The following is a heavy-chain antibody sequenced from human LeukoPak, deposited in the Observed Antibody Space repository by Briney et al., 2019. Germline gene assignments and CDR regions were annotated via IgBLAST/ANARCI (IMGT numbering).Heavy chain of an antibody. CDR1: GFAFSNYA. CDR3: AKNAGYSYGLYYFDY. D-gene: IGHD5-18*01. Sequence: GGSLRLSCAASGFAFSNYAMSWVRQAPGKGLEWVSSLISSGATTYYADSVKGRFTISRDNSKNTVHLQMDSLRAEDSAVYYCAKNAGYSYGLYYFDYWGQGTLVTVSS. CDR2: LISSGATT. J-gene: IGHJ4*02. V-gene: IGHV3-23*01.